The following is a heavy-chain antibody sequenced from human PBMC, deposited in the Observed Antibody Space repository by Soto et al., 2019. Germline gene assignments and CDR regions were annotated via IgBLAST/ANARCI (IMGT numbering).Heavy chain of an antibody. J-gene: IGHJ4*02. CDR1: GFTFSSYA. CDR2: ISGSGGST. CDR3: AKDMRDSTVSADDY. V-gene: IGHV3-23*01. Sequence: EVQLLESGGGLVQPGGSLRLSCAASGFTFSSYAMSWVRQAPGKGLEWVSAISGSGGSTYYADSVKGRFTISRDNSKNTRYLQMNSLRAEDTAVYYCAKDMRDSTVSADDYWGQGTLVTVSS. D-gene: IGHD4-17*01.